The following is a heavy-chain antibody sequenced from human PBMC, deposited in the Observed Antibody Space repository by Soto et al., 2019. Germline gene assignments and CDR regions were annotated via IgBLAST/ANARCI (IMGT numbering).Heavy chain of an antibody. J-gene: IGHJ4*02. V-gene: IGHV3-74*01. CDR1: GFTFSSYW. D-gene: IGHD5-12*01. CDR2: IKGDGTNT. Sequence: EVQLVESGGGLVQFGGSLRLSCAASGFTFSSYWMHWVRQVPGKGLVWVSRIKGDGTNTGYADSVKGRFTISRDNVKNTLYLQMNSLRVEDTAVDYCARGLRGYDGVDYWGEGTLVTVSS. CDR3: ARGLRGYDGVDY.